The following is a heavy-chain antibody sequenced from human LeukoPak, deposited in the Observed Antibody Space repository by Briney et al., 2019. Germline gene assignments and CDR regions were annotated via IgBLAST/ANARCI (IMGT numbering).Heavy chain of an antibody. CDR3: AKAGYQLLPYFIDV. D-gene: IGHD2-2*01. V-gene: IGHV3-23*01. CDR1: GFTFSSYA. Sequence: PGRSLRLSCAASGFTFSSYAMSWVRQAPGKGLEWVSAIGGGGGTTYYADSVKGRFTISRDNSKNTLYLQMNSLRAEDTAVYYCAKAGYQLLPYFIDVWGKGTTVTVSS. CDR2: IGGGGGTT. J-gene: IGHJ6*03.